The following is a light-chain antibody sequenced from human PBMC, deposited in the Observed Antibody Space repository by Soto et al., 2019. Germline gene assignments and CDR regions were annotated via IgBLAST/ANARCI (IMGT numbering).Light chain of an antibody. Sequence: QAVVTPEPSLTVSPGGTVTLTCGSSTGAVTSGHYAYWFQQKPGQAPRTLIHNTNKKHSWTPARFSGSLLGGKAALTLSGAQPEDEADYYCLLYYVVAVVFGGGTKVTVL. CDR2: NTN. CDR3: LLYYVVAVV. J-gene: IGLJ2*01. V-gene: IGLV7-46*01. CDR1: TGAVTSGHY.